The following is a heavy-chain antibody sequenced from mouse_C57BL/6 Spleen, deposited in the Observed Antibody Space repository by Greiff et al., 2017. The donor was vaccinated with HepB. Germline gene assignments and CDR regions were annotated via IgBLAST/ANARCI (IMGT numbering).Heavy chain of an antibody. CDR1: GYTFTDYY. J-gene: IGHJ3*01. CDR2: INPNNGGT. V-gene: IGHV1-26*01. D-gene: IGHD1-1*01. Sequence: EVQLQQSGPELVKPGASVKISCKASGYTFTDYYMNWVKQSHGKSLEWIGDINPNNGGTSYNQKFKGKATLTVDKSSSTAYMELRSLTSEDSAVYYCASPYYVRGFAYWGQGTLVTVSA. CDR3: ASPYYVRGFAY.